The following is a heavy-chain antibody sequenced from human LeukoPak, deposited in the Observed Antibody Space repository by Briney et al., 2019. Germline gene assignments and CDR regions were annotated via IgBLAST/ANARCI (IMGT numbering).Heavy chain of an antibody. V-gene: IGHV3-30*18. Sequence: PRGSLRLSCAASGFTFSSYGMHWVRQAPGKGLEWVAVISYDGSNKYYADSVKGLFTIFRDNSKNTLYLQINSLRAEDTAVYYVAKQRDGRSGSVDHEYCFDYWGQGTLVTVSS. D-gene: IGHD3-10*01. CDR1: GFTFSSYG. J-gene: IGHJ4*02. CDR2: ISYDGSNK. CDR3: AKQRDGRSGSVDHEYCFDY.